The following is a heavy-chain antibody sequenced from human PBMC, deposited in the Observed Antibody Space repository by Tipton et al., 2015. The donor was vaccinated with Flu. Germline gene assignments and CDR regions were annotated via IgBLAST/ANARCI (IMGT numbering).Heavy chain of an antibody. CDR2: IKQDGSEK. CDR3: ASLRGSGSYSRYAFDI. CDR1: GFTFSTYW. V-gene: IGHV3-7*01. D-gene: IGHD1-26*01. Sequence: SLRLSRAASGFTFSTYWMSWVRQAPGKGLEWVANIKQDGSEKYSVDSVKGRFTISRDNAKNSLYLQMNSLRAEDTAVYYCASLRGSGSYSRYAFDIWGQGTMVTVSS. J-gene: IGHJ3*02.